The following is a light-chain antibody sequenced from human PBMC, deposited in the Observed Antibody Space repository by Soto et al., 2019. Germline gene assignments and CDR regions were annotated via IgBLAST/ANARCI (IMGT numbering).Light chain of an antibody. Sequence: DIQMTQSPSTLSASVGDRVTITCRASQSIGSWLAWYKQKPGKAPKVLIFKASSLQSGVPSRFSGSGSGTEFTLTISNLQPDDFATYYCQLYNSYLWRFGQGTKVDIK. J-gene: IGKJ1*01. V-gene: IGKV1-5*03. CDR3: QLYNSYLWR. CDR1: QSIGSW. CDR2: KAS.